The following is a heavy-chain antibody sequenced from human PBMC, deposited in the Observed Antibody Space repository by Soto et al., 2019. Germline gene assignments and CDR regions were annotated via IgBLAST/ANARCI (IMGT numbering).Heavy chain of an antibody. V-gene: IGHV3-23*01. CDR2: ISGSGGST. CDR3: AKEKNFWSGTTAFDS. CDR1: SFTFNMSA. D-gene: IGHD3-3*01. Sequence: EVQMLESGGDLVQPGGSLRLSCADSSFTFNMSAMSWVRQAPGKGLEWVSGISGSGGSTYYTDSVKGRFTISRDNSKNTLFLQMDRLGAEHTAVYYGAKEKNFWSGTTAFDSWVQGTLVTVSS. J-gene: IGHJ5*01.